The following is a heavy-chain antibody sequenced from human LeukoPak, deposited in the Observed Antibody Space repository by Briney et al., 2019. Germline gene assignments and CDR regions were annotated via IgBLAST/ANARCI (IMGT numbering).Heavy chain of an antibody. J-gene: IGHJ6*04. Sequence: GGSLRLSCAAPGFAFSTYTMNWVRQAPGKELEWVSSISSRSTHIYYADSVKGRFIISRDNAKNSLYLQMNSLRAEDTALYYCTRAKPGEHSYYDMDVWGKGTTVTVSS. CDR3: TRAKPGEHSYYDMDV. CDR2: ISSRSTHI. V-gene: IGHV3-21*01. D-gene: IGHD2-21*01. CDR1: GFAFSTYT.